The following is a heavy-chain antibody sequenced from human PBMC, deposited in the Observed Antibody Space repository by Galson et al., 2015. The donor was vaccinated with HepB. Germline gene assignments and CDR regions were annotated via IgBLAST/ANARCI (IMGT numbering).Heavy chain of an antibody. J-gene: IGHJ6*02. CDR2: ISGSGGST. D-gene: IGHD5-12*01. V-gene: IGHV3-23*01. Sequence: SPRLSCAASGFTFSSYAMSWVRQAPGKGLEWVSAISGSGGSTYYADSVKGRFTISRDNSKNTLYLQMNSLRAEDTAVYYCANRDSGYANYYYYGMDVWGQGTTVTVSS. CDR3: ANRDSGYANYYYYGMDV. CDR1: GFTFSSYA.